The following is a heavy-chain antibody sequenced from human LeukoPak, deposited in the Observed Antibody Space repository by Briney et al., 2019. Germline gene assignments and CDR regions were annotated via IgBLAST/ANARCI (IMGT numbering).Heavy chain of an antibody. D-gene: IGHD2-15*01. CDR2: MTPNTGNT. Sequence: ASVKVSCKASGYTFTGYDINWVRQAPGQGLEWMGWMTPNTGNTGYAQKFRGRVTMTRNTSISTASMELSSPTSEDTAVYYCARGAPGSHCSGGSCPYFDYWGQGTLVSVSS. V-gene: IGHV1-8*01. J-gene: IGHJ4*02. CDR1: GYTFTGYD. CDR3: ARGAPGSHCSGGSCPYFDY.